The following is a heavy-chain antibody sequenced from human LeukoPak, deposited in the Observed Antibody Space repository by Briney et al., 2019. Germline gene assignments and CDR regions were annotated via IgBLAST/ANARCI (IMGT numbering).Heavy chain of an antibody. V-gene: IGHV3-30*18. CDR2: ISYDGSNK. J-gene: IGHJ5*02. Sequence: GRSLRLSCAASGFTFSNYGMHWVRQAPGEGLEWVAIISYDGSNKYYADSVKGRFTISRDNSKNTLYLQMNSLRAEDTAVYYCAKAPRLRYGDYVFDPWGQGTLVTVSS. CDR3: AKAPRLRYGDYVFDP. CDR1: GFTFSNYG. D-gene: IGHD4-17*01.